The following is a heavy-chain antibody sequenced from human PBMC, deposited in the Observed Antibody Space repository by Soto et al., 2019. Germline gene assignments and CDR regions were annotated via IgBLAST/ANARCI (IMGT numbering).Heavy chain of an antibody. CDR3: ARVETAAGTNNWFDP. CDR1: GGSISSGDYY. J-gene: IGHJ5*02. Sequence: SETLSLTCTVSGGSISSGDYYWSWIRQPPGKGLEWIGYIYYSGSTYYNPSLKSRVTISVDTSKNQFSLKLSSVTAADTAVYYCARVETAAGTNNWFDPWGQGTLVTVSS. CDR2: IYYSGST. V-gene: IGHV4-30-4*01. D-gene: IGHD6-13*01.